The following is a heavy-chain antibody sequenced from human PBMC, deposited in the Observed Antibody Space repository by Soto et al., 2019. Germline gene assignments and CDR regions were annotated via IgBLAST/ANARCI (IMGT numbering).Heavy chain of an antibody. J-gene: IGHJ4*02. CDR3: ALSLGLVQRDFLPYLDY. V-gene: IGHV2-5*02. D-gene: IGHD3-9*01. CDR2: IYWDDDK. CDR1: GFSLTTAGVG. Sequence: QITLKESGPTLVKPTQTLTLTCTFSGFSLTTAGVGVGWIRQTPGKALEWLALIYWDDDKRYRPSLESRLTITKDTSKNQVALTMTNMDPVETATSYCALSLGLVQRDFLPYLDYWGQGALLTVSS.